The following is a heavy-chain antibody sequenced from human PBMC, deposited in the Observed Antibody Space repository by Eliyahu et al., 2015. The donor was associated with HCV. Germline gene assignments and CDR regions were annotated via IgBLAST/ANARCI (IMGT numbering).Heavy chain of an antibody. J-gene: IGHJ6*02. V-gene: IGHV3-33*01. Sequence: QVQLVESGGGVVQXGRSLXLSCAASGFTFAAYGIHWVRXXPGKGLEWVAVMWSDGRNDDYGDSVKGRFTVSRDNSKNTVYLQMSSLRPEDTAVYFCARSNLYMDVWGQGTTVTVSS. CDR2: MWSDGRND. CDR3: ARSNLYMDV. CDR1: GFTFAAYG.